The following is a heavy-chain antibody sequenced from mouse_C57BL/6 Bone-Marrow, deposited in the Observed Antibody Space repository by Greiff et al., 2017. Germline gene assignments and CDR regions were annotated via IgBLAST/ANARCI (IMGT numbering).Heavy chain of an antibody. J-gene: IGHJ4*01. D-gene: IGHD1-1*01. CDR3: AGTPPYGSSPYYYAMDY. CDR2: IDPSDSYT. CDR1: GYTFTSSW. Sequence: VQLQQPGAELVMPGASVKLSCTASGYTFTSSWMHWVKQRPGQGLEWIGEIDPSDSYTNYNQKFKGKSTLTVDKSSSTAYMQLSSLTSEDSAIYYCAGTPPYGSSPYYYAMDYWGRGTSVTVSS. V-gene: IGHV1-69*01.